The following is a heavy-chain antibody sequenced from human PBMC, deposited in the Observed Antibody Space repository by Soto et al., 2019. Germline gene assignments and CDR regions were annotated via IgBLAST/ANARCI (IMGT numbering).Heavy chain of an antibody. J-gene: IGHJ6*02. CDR1: GYTFTSYF. V-gene: IGHV1-46*01. D-gene: IGHD3-9*01. Sequence: QVQLVQPGAEVKKPGASVRVSCKASGYTFTSYFMHWVRQAPGQGLEWMGIINPSGGSTSYAQKFQGRVTMTRDTSTSTVYMELSSLRSEDTAVYYCARTERHYDILTGYYRGMDVWGQGTTVTVSS. CDR3: ARTERHYDILTGYYRGMDV. CDR2: INPSGGST.